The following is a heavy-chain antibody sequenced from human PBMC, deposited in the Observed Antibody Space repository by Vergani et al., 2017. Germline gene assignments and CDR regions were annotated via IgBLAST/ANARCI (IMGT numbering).Heavy chain of an antibody. CDR3: AHRPSSSWKRDAFDI. CDR1: GFSPRTSGVG. Sequence: QITMKESGPTLVKPTPTLPLTCTFSGFSPRTSGVGVGWIRQLPGKALEWLALIYWNDDKRYSLSLKSRLTITKDTSKNQVVLTMTNMDPVDTATYYCAHRPSSSWKRDAFDIWGQGTMVTVSS. D-gene: IGHD6-13*01. CDR2: IYWNDDK. V-gene: IGHV2-5*01. J-gene: IGHJ3*02.